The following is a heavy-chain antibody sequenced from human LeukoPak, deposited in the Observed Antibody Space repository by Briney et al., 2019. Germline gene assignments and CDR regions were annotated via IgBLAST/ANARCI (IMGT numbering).Heavy chain of an antibody. CDR3: VRDAQRLRDY. V-gene: IGHV3-7*01. CDR2: IKQDGSET. D-gene: IGHD3-16*01. Sequence: GGSLRLSCAASGFTFSNYWMSWVRQAPGKGLEWVANIKQDGSETYYVDSVKGRFTISRDNAENSVYLQMNSLRAEDAAVYYCVRDAQRLRDYWGQGTLVTVSS. J-gene: IGHJ4*02. CDR1: GFTFSNYW.